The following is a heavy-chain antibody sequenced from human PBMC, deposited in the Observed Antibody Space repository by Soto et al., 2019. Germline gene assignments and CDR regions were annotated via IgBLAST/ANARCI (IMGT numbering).Heavy chain of an antibody. V-gene: IGHV3-30*04. CDR1: GFTFSFYA. CDR3: ARQAKIGDRSQFYFDS. Sequence: GGSLRLSCAAPGFTFSFYAMHWVRQAPGKGLEWVAVISYNGRNKHYLDSVKGRFTISRENSQDTLYLQMDSLRPDDTAVYYCARQAKIGDRSQFYFDSWGQGTLVTVSS. J-gene: IGHJ4*02. CDR2: ISYNGRNK. D-gene: IGHD3-16*01.